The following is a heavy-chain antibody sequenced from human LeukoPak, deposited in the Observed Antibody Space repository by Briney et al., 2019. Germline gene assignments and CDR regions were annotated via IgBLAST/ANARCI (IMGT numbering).Heavy chain of an antibody. J-gene: IGHJ4*02. Sequence: ASVKVSCKASGGTFSSYAISWVRQAPGQGLEWMGWISAYNGNTNYAQKLQGRVTMTTDTSTSTAYMELRSLRSDDTAVYYCARTPYDSSGYYQSYYFDYWGQGTLVTVSS. CDR1: GGTFSSYA. CDR3: ARTPYDSSGYYQSYYFDY. CDR2: ISAYNGNT. D-gene: IGHD3-22*01. V-gene: IGHV1-18*01.